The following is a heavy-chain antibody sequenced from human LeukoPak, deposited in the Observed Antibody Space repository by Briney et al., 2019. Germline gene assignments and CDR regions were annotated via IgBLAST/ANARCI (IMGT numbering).Heavy chain of an antibody. V-gene: IGHV4-39*07. Sequence: PSETLSLTCTVSGGSISSSSYYWGWIRQPPGKGLEWIGSIYYSGSTYYNPSLKSRVTISVDTSKNQFSLKLRSVTAADTAVYYCARALWDTAMAQYYFGYWGQGTLVTVSS. D-gene: IGHD5-18*01. J-gene: IGHJ4*02. CDR3: ARALWDTAMAQYYFGY. CDR1: GGSISSSSYY. CDR2: IYYSGST.